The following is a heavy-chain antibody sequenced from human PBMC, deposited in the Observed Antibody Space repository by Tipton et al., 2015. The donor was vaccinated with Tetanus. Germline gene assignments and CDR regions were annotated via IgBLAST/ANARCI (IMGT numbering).Heavy chain of an antibody. V-gene: IGHV1-18*01. D-gene: IGHD4-17*01. CDR3: ARDSTSYGDYEGVGY. J-gene: IGHJ4*02. Sequence: QLVQSGAEVKKPGASVKVSCKASGYTFTSYGISWVRQAPGQGLERMGWISAYNGNTNYAQKLQGRVTMTTDTSTSTAYMELMNLSSDDTAVYYCARDSTSYGDYEGVGYWGQGTLVTVSS. CDR2: ISAYNGNT. CDR1: GYTFTSYG.